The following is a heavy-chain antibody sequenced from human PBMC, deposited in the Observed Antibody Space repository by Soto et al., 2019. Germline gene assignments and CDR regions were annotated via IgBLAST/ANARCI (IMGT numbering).Heavy chain of an antibody. V-gene: IGHV1-18*01. Sequence: QVQLVQSGPEVKKPGASVKVSCKASGYSFPSYAINWVRQAPGQGLESMGWISAYDGNKKYSQKFQGRVIMTTDRAKSAAYMELKGLASDDTAVYYWARGRPSAYCSGGTCQHPPGIDVWGQGTRVTVSS. D-gene: IGHD2-15*01. J-gene: IGHJ6*02. CDR3: ARGRPSAYCSGGTCQHPPGIDV. CDR1: GYSFPSYA. CDR2: ISAYDGNK.